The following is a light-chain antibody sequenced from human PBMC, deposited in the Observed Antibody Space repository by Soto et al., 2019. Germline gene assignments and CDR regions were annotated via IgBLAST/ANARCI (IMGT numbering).Light chain of an antibody. CDR1: SSDIGTYNL. V-gene: IGLV2-23*01. Sequence: QAVRTQPASVSGSPGQSITISCTGTSSDIGTYNLVSWYQHYPGKAPKLMIYEGIKRPSGVSNRFSGSKSGNTAFLTISGLQAEDEADYYCCSYAGSGTDNYVFGSGTKVTV. CDR2: EGI. CDR3: CSYAGSGTDNYV. J-gene: IGLJ1*01.